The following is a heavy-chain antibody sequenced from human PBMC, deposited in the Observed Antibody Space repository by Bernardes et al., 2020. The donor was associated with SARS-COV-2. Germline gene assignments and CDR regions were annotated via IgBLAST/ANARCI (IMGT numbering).Heavy chain of an antibody. CDR1: GYTLSDYY. CDR2: INPHSGGT. D-gene: IGHD1-26*01. CDR3: ARDLDRLYSGSRTDAFDI. V-gene: IGHV1-2*02. Sequence: ASVKVSCKASGYTLSDYYMHWVRQAPGQGLEWMGWINPHSGGTNYAQKFQGRVTVTRDTSISTAYMELSRLTSDDTAVYYCARDLDRLYSGSRTDAFDIWGQGTMVTASS. J-gene: IGHJ3*02.